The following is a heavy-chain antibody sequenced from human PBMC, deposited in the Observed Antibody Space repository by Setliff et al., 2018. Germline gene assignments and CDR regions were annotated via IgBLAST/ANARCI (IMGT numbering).Heavy chain of an antibody. CDR3: ARAPAYVGNLMVVVTTEGYYFDS. Sequence: GASVKVSCKASGYTFTSYGISWVRQATGQGLEWMGWMNPNSGNTGYAQKFHGRVTMTRNTSISTAYMELNSLRSEDTAVYFCARAPAYVGNLMVVVTTEGYYFDSWGQGTLVTVSS. J-gene: IGHJ4*02. CDR1: GYTFTSYG. D-gene: IGHD3-22*01. CDR2: MNPNSGNT. V-gene: IGHV1-8*02.